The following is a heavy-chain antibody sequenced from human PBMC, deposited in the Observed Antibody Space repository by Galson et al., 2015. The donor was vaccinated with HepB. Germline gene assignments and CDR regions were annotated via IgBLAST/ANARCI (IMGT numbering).Heavy chain of an antibody. CDR1: GFTVSSNY. D-gene: IGHD3-9*01. V-gene: IGHV3-66*01. J-gene: IGHJ4*02. CDR3: ARDGVYDILTGYYQPLCY. CDR2: IYSGGST. Sequence: SLRLSCAASGFTVSSNYMSWVRQAPGKGLEWVSVIYSGGSTYYADSVKGRFTISRDNSKNTLYLQMNSLRAEDTAVYYCARDGVYDILTGYYQPLCYWGQGTLVTVSS.